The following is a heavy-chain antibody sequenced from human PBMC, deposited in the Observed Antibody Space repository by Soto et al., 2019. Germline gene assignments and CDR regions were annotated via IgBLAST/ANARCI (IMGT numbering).Heavy chain of an antibody. CDR1: GFTFSSYS. D-gene: IGHD1-1*01. CDR3: ARSSLYNWNDHYYYGMDV. V-gene: IGHV3-21*01. J-gene: IGHJ6*02. Sequence: LRLSFAASGFTFSSYSMNWVRQAPGKGLEWVSSISSSSSYIYYADSVKGRFTISRDNAKNSLYLQMNSLRAEDTAVYYCARSSLYNWNDHYYYGMDVWGQGTTVTVSS. CDR2: ISSSSSYI.